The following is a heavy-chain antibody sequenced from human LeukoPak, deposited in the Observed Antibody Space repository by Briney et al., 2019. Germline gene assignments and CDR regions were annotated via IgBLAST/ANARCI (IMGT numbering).Heavy chain of an antibody. Sequence: SETLSLTCIVSGGPISTHYWSWSRQPPGKGLEWIGYNDYSGSTNYNPSLKSRVTISVDTSKNQFSLRLNSVTAADTAVYYCARGATFRGTYYMDVWGKGTTVTVSS. CDR2: NDYSGST. J-gene: IGHJ6*03. CDR3: ARGATFRGTYYMDV. CDR1: GGPISTHY. D-gene: IGHD3-10*01. V-gene: IGHV4-59*11.